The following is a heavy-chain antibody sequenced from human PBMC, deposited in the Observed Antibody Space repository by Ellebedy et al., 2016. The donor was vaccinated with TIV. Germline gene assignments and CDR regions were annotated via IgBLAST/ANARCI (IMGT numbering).Heavy chain of an antibody. V-gene: IGHV5-10-1*01. D-gene: IGHD6-19*01. CDR3: ARPGSSGWYEGY. CDR2: IDPSDSYT. Sequence: GESLKISCKGSGSSFTSYWISWVRQMPGKGLEWMGRIDPSDSYTNYSPSFQGHVTISADKSISTAYLQWSSLKASDTAMYYCARPGSSGWYEGYWGQGTLVTVSS. J-gene: IGHJ4*02. CDR1: GSSFTSYW.